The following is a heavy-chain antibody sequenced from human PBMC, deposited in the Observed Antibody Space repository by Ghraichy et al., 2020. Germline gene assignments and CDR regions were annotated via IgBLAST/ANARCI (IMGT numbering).Heavy chain of an antibody. CDR2: ISGSGGST. D-gene: IGHD3-9*01. CDR3: AKRSTYYDILTGYLGYYFDY. J-gene: IGHJ4*02. V-gene: IGHV3-23*01. Sequence: GGSLRLSCAASGFTFSSYAMSWVRQAPGKGLEWVSAISGSGGSTYYADSVKGRFTISRDNSKNTLYLQMNSLRAEDTAVYYCAKRSTYYDILTGYLGYYFDYWGQGTLVTVSS. CDR1: GFTFSSYA.